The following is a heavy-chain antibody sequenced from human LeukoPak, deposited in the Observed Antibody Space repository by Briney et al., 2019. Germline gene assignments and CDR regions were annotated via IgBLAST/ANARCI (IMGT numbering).Heavy chain of an antibody. CDR1: GGSFSGYY. Sequence: SETLSLTCAVYGGSFSGYYWSWIRQPPGKGLEWIGEINHSGSTNYNLSLKSRVTISVDTSKNQFSLKLSSVTAADTAVSYCARGYSSSAERALGYWGQGTLVTVSS. CDR3: ARGYSSSAERALGY. CDR2: INHSGST. D-gene: IGHD6-6*01. J-gene: IGHJ4*02. V-gene: IGHV4-34*01.